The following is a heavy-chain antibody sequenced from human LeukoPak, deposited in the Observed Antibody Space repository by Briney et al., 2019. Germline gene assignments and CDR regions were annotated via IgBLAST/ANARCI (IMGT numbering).Heavy chain of an antibody. CDR3: ARASVNYYDTSGYWAFDY. CDR2: ISSSGSTI. D-gene: IGHD3-22*01. V-gene: IGHV3-11*04. J-gene: IGHJ4*02. CDR1: GFTFSDYY. Sequence: GGSLRLSCAASGFTFSDYYMSWIRQAPGKGLEWVSYISSSGSTIYYADSVKGRFTISRDNAKNSLYLQMTSLRAEDTAVYYCARASVNYYDTSGYWAFDYWGQGTLVTVSS.